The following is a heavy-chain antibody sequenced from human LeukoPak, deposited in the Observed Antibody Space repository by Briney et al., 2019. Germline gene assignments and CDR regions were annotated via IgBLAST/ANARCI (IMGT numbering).Heavy chain of an antibody. V-gene: IGHV1-46*01. D-gene: IGHD3-22*01. CDR2: INPSGDPT. CDR3: ARSSGYYSSLFYMHV. Sequence: ASVKVSCKASGYTFTSYYMHWVRQAPGQGLEWVGIINPSGDPTTYAQKFQGRVTMSSDMSTSTVYMELSSLRSEDTAVYYCARSSGYYSSLFYMHVWGKGTTVTVSS. J-gene: IGHJ6*03. CDR1: GYTFTSYY.